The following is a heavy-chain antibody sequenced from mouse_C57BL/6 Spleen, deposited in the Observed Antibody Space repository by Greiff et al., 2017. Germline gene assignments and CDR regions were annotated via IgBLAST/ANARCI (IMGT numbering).Heavy chain of an antibody. V-gene: IGHV1-64*01. CDR3: ARQGGSSPLYYFDY. D-gene: IGHD1-1*01. CDR1: GYTFTSYW. Sequence: QVQLQQSGAKLVKPGASVKLSCKASGYTFTSYWMHWVKQRPGQGLEWIGMIHPNSGSTNYNEKFKSKATLTVDKSSSTAYMQLSSLTSADSAVYYCARQGGSSPLYYFDYWGQGTTLTVSS. CDR2: IHPNSGST. J-gene: IGHJ2*01.